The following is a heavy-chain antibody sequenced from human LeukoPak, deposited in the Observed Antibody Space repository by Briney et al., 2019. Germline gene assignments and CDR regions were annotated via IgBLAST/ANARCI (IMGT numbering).Heavy chain of an antibody. CDR1: GYTLTGYY. J-gene: IGHJ4*02. D-gene: IGHD5-12*01. V-gene: IGHV1-18*04. Sequence: ASVKVSCKASGYTLTGYYIHWVRQAPGQGLEWMGWISAYNGNTNYAQKLQGRVTMTTDKSTSTAYMELRSLRCDDWAVYYCARASGGYGYWGQGTLVTVSS. CDR3: ARASGGYGY. CDR2: ISAYNGNT.